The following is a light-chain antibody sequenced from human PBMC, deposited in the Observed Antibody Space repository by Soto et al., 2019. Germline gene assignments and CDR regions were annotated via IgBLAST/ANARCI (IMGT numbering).Light chain of an antibody. Sequence: QSALTQPASVSGSPGQSITISCTGTSSDVGLYNLVSWYQHLPGKAPTLIIYEVNERPSGISDRFSGSKSGNTASLTISGLQDEEEADYYCCSYVGSSILMFGGGTKLTVL. J-gene: IGLJ3*02. CDR1: SSDVGLYNL. CDR2: EVN. CDR3: CSYVGSSILM. V-gene: IGLV2-23*02.